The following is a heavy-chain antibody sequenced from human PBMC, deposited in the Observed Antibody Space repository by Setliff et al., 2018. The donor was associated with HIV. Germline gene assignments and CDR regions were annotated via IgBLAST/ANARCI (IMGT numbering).Heavy chain of an antibody. CDR2: IYGGGST. Sequence: PSETLSLTCAVSGDSIGTYSWHWIRQPPGKGLEWIGYIYGGGSTGYNPSLTSRVTMSADTPNNRFALKLSSVTAADTAVYYCARGGVYYYDSSGWSMDYWGQGTLVTVSS. CDR3: ARGGVYYYDSSGWSMDY. J-gene: IGHJ4*02. D-gene: IGHD3-22*01. V-gene: IGHV4-4*09. CDR1: GDSIGTYS.